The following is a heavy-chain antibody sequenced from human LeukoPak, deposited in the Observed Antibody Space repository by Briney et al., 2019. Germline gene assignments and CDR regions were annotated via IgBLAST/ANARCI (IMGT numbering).Heavy chain of an antibody. CDR1: GFTFSTYW. CDR3: ARDSPGYGAYDLG. D-gene: IGHD5-12*01. CDR2: IKEEGSAK. J-gene: IGHJ4*02. V-gene: IGHV3-7*04. Sequence: GGSLRLSCAAPGFTFSTYWMSWVRQAPGKGLEGVANIKEEGSAKYSVDSVKGRFTIPRDNAKNTLYLQMNSLRAEDTAVYYWARDSPGYGAYDLGWGQGTLVTVSS.